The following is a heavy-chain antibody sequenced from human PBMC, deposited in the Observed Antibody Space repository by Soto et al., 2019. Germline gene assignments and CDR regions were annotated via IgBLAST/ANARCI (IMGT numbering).Heavy chain of an antibody. V-gene: IGHV3-73*01. J-gene: IGHJ4*02. CDR2: IRSKSNSYAT. CDR1: GFTFSGSD. CDR3: TRGYGDYVRDY. D-gene: IGHD4-17*01. Sequence: EVQLVESGGGLVQPGGSLKLSCAVSGFTFSGSDMHWVRQASGKGLEWVGRIRSKSNSYATAYAASVKGRFTISRDDSKNTAYLHMNILKTEDTAVYYCTRGYGDYVRDYWGQGNLVTVSS.